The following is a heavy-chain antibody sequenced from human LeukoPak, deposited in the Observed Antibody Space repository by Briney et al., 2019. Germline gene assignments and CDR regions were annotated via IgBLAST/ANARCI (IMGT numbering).Heavy chain of an antibody. J-gene: IGHJ4*02. V-gene: IGHV3-53*01. D-gene: IGHD6-13*01. Sequence: GGSLRLSCIVSGFTICNTYVSWVRQAPERGLEWVSIINSCGSTSYADSVKGRFTNSRDNSKNTLYLQTNSLRAEDAAVYYCAKDEVDNSWYPDYWSQGTLVTVSS. CDR1: GFTICNTY. CDR2: INSCGST. CDR3: AKDEVDNSWYPDY.